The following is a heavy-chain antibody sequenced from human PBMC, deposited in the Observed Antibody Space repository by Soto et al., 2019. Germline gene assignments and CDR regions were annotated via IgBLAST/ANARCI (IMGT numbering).Heavy chain of an antibody. J-gene: IGHJ4*02. CDR3: EKSSTEDLGFWGGYYLLVYFDP. CDR1: GFTFDDYA. CDR2: ISWNSGSI. V-gene: IGHV3-9*01. D-gene: IGHD3-3*01. Sequence: EVQLVESGGGLVQPGRSLRLSCAASGFTFDDYAMHWVRQAPGKGLEWVSGISWNSGSIGYADSVKGRFTISRDNAKNSLYLQMNSLRGEDTAFYYCEKSSTEDLGFWGGYYLLVYFDPGPQGPLFPVSS.